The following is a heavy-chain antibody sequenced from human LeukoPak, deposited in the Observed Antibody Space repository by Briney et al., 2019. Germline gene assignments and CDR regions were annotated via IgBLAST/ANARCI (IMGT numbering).Heavy chain of an antibody. CDR1: GGSISSGGYS. Sequence: SETLSLTCAVSGGSISSGGYSWSWIRQPPGKGLEWIGYIYDSGSTYYNPSLKSRVTISLDRSKNQFSLKLSSVTAADTAVYYCARYGGSRTYFFDYWGRGTLVTVSS. J-gene: IGHJ4*02. CDR3: ARYGGSRTYFFDY. V-gene: IGHV4-30-2*01. D-gene: IGHD3-10*01. CDR2: IYDSGST.